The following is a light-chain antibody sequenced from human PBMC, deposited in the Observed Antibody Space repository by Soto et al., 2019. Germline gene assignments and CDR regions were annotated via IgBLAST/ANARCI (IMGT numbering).Light chain of an antibody. V-gene: IGKV3-15*01. CDR3: QQYNRCPLT. J-gene: IGKJ4*01. CDR1: QSINSN. Sequence: EIVMTQSPATLSVSPGERVTLSCRASQSINSNLAWYQQKPGQSPRLVISDASTRATDFPARFSGSGSGTEFTLTVSSLQSEDFAVYYCQQYNRCPLTFGGGTKVEIK. CDR2: DAS.